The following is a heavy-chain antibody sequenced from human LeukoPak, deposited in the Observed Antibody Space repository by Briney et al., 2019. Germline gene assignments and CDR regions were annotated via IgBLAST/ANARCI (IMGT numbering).Heavy chain of an antibody. CDR1: GYTFTGYY. V-gene: IGHV1-2*02. J-gene: IGHJ4*02. CDR2: INPNSGGT. CDR3: ARGDYYGSGSYSSY. D-gene: IGHD3-10*01. Sequence: GSVKVSCKASGYTFTGYYMHWVRQAPGQGLEWMGWINPNSGGTNYAQKFQGRVTMTRNTSISTAYMELSSLRSEDTAVYYCARGDYYGSGSYSSYWGQGTLVTVSS.